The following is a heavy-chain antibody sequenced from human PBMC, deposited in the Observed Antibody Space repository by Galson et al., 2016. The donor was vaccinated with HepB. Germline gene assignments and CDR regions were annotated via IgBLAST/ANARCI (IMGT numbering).Heavy chain of an antibody. CDR3: ARDLSGPDY. V-gene: IGHV3-74*01. Sequence: SLRLSCAVSGFTFRNHQMHWLRQVPGKGLVWVSRIEPDGNNPIYADSVKGRFTISRDNAENMLYLQMNSLRAEDTAIYYCARDLSGPDYWGQGTLATVSS. J-gene: IGHJ4*02. CDR1: GFTFRNHQ. CDR2: IEPDGNNP.